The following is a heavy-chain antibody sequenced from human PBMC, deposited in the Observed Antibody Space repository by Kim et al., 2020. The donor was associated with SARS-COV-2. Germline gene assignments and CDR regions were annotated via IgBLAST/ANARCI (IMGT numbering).Heavy chain of an antibody. J-gene: IGHJ4*02. CDR1: GFTFNDYY. Sequence: GGSLRLSCAASGFTFNDYYMTWIRQAPGQGLEWISYISSSSSYTKYADSVKGRFTISRDNAKNSLYLQMNSPRAEDTAVYYCARVASGSTAWYYFDYWGQGTLVTVSS. D-gene: IGHD6-19*01. V-gene: IGHV3-11*03. CDR2: ISSSSSYT. CDR3: ARVASGSTAWYYFDY.